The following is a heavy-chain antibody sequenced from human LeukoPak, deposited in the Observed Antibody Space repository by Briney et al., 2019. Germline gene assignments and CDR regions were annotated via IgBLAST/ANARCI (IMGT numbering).Heavy chain of an antibody. CDR2: IKQDGSEK. Sequence: PGGSLRLSCAASGFTFSSYWMSWVRQAPGKGLEWVANIKQDGSEKYYVDSMKGRFTISRDNAKNSLYLQMNSLRAEDTAVYYCARDEEEGWFRELFAYWGQGTLVTVSS. CDR1: GFTFSSYW. CDR3: ARDEEEGWFRELFAY. D-gene: IGHD3-10*01. V-gene: IGHV3-7*01. J-gene: IGHJ4*02.